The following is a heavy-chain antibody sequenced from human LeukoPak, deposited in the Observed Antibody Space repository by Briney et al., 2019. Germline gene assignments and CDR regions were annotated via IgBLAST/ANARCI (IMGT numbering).Heavy chain of an antibody. V-gene: IGHV3-30-3*01. J-gene: IGHJ4*02. Sequence: PGGSLRLSCAASGFXFSRYVIHWVRQAPGKGLEWVSVISSEGSMKDYADSVKGRFTVSRDNSRNTLYLQMSSLRADDTGLYYCARGNVIMAATIEDYWGQGSLVTVSS. CDR1: GFXFSRYV. CDR3: ARGNVIMAATIEDY. CDR2: ISSEGSMK. D-gene: IGHD5-12*01.